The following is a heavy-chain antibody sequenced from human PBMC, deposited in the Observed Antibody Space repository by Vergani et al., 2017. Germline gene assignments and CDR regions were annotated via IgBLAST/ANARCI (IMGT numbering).Heavy chain of an antibody. D-gene: IGHD2-2*01. CDR2: IPYGGST. CDR3: ARDWLYCSSTSCYDAFDI. J-gene: IGHJ3*02. CDR1: GGSISSSSYY. V-gene: IGHV4-39*07. Sequence: QLQLQESGPGLVKPSETLSLTCTVSGGSISSSSYYWGWIRQPPGKGLEWIGGIPYGGSTYYNPSLKSPVTRSVDTSKYQFSLKLSSVTAADTAVYDCARDWLYCSSTSCYDAFDIWGQGTMVTVSS.